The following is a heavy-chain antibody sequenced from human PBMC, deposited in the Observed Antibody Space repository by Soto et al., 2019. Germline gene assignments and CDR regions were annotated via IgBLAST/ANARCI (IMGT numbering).Heavy chain of an antibody. D-gene: IGHD2-15*01. CDR3: ARGRVVVVVAATGWFDP. V-gene: IGHV4-34*01. Sequence: QVQLQQWGAGLLKPSETLSLTCAVYGGSFSGYYWSWIRQPPGKGLEWIGEINHSGSTNYNPSLKSRVTISVDTSKNQFSLKLSSVTAADTAVYYCARGRVVVVVAATGWFDPWGQGTLVTVSS. J-gene: IGHJ5*02. CDR1: GGSFSGYY. CDR2: INHSGST.